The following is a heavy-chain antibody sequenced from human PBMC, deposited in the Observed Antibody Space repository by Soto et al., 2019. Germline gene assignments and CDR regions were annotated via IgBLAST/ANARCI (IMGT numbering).Heavy chain of an antibody. CDR3: AKDHSSGWYDYFDY. D-gene: IGHD6-19*01. V-gene: IGHV3-43*01. CDR2: ISWDGGST. CDR1: GFTFDDYT. J-gene: IGHJ4*02. Sequence: EVQLVESGGVVVQPGGSLRLSCAASGFTFDDYTMHWVRQAPGKGLEWVSLISWDGGSTYYADSVKGRFTISRDNSKNSLYLQMNSLRTEDTALYYCAKDHSSGWYDYFDYWGQGTLVTVSS.